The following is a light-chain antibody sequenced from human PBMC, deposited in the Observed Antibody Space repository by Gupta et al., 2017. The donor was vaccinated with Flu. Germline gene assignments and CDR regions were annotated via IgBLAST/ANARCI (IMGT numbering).Light chain of an antibody. CDR3: MQALQTPWT. CDR1: QSLLQSDGNNY. J-gene: IGKJ1*01. V-gene: IGKV2-28*01. CDR2: LGS. Sequence: DIVMTQSPLSLPVTPGEPASISCRSSQSLLQSDGNNYVDRYLQRPGQSPQLLIYLGSTRASGVPDRFSGSGSGTDFTLRISRVATEDIGVYYCMQALQTPWTFGQGTKVEIK.